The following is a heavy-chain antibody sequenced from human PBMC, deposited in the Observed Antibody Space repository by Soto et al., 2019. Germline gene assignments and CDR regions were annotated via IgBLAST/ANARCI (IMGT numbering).Heavy chain of an antibody. D-gene: IGHD2-8*01. CDR3: AREAYCTNGVCSYWYFDL. V-gene: IGHV1-46*01. Sequence: QVQLVQSGAEVKKPGASVKVSCKASGYTFTSYYMYWVRQAPGQGLEWMGIINPSGGSTSYAQKFQGRVTMTRDTSTSTVYMELSSLRSEDTAVYYFAREAYCTNGVCSYWYFDLWGRGTLVTVSS. CDR1: GYTFTSYY. J-gene: IGHJ2*01. CDR2: INPSGGST.